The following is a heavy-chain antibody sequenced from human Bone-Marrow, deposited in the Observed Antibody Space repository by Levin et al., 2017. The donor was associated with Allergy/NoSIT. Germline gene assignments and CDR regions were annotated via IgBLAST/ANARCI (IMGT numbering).Heavy chain of an antibody. CDR2: ISLDGNTQ. CDR1: GFTFSNYA. J-gene: IGHJ4*02. CDR3: AKDTYTCSGGSCYFFDY. D-gene: IGHD2-15*01. Sequence: GESLKISCAVSGFTFSNYAMHWVRQAPGRGLEWVAFISLDGNTQYYADSVKGRFTFSRDDSNNTLHLQMNSLRVEDTAIYYCAKDTYTCSGGSCYFFDYWGQGALVTVSS. V-gene: IGHV3-30*18.